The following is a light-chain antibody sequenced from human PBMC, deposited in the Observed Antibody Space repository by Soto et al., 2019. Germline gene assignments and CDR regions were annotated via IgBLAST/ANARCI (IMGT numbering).Light chain of an antibody. CDR2: GNN. CDR3: GTWESYLSVGV. Sequence: QLVLTPPPSVSGAPGQRVTISCTGSSSNIGAGYDVHWYQQLPGTAPKLLIYGNNNRPSGVPDRFSGSKSGTSASLAITGLQAEDEAAYYCGTWESYLSVGVFGGGTKLTVL. CDR1: SSNIGAGYD. J-gene: IGLJ3*02. V-gene: IGLV1-40*01.